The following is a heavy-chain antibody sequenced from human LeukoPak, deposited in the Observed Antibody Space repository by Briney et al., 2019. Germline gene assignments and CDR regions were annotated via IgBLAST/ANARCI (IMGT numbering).Heavy chain of an antibody. Sequence: GGSLRLSCAASEFIVTNYHMYWVRQAPGKGLEWVSNIFDDGTTYYADSVKGRFTISRDISKNTAYLQMNSLRVEDTAVYYCARDPNDGYAFLDYWGQGTVVTVSS. V-gene: IGHV3-66*02. J-gene: IGHJ4*02. D-gene: IGHD2-8*01. CDR3: ARDPNDGYAFLDY. CDR1: EFIVTNYH. CDR2: IFDDGTT.